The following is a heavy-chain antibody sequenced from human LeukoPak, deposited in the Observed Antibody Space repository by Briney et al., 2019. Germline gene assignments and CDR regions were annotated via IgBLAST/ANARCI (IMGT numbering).Heavy chain of an antibody. CDR2: IYTSGST. CDR3: ASLTGTYWYFDL. CDR1: GGSISSYY. J-gene: IGHJ2*01. V-gene: IGHV4-4*07. Sequence: SDTLSLTCTVSGGSISSYYWSWIRQPAGKGLEWIGRIYTSGSTNYNPSLKSRVTMSVDTSKNQFSLKLSSVTAADTAVYYCASLTGTYWYFDLWGRGTLVTVSS. D-gene: IGHD3-9*01.